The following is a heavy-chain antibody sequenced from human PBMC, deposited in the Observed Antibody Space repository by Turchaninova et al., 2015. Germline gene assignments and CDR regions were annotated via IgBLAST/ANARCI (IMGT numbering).Heavy chain of an antibody. CDR3: TPGLVAAGSFDY. J-gene: IGHJ4*01. D-gene: IGHD6-13*01. Sequence: QVQLVQSGAEVKKPGASVKVSCKASGYNFIAYYIHWVRPAPGQGLEWMGRFNPSGGGTDYGQKLQGRVTMTRDTSISTAYMELSRLRSDDTAVYYCTPGLVAAGSFDYWGQGTLVTVSS. V-gene: IGHV1-2*06. CDR1: GYNFIAYY. CDR2: FNPSGGGT.